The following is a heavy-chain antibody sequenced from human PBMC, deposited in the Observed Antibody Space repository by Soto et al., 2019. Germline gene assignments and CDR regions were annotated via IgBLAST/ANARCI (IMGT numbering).Heavy chain of an antibody. CDR2: ISYDGSNK. V-gene: IGHV3-30-3*01. D-gene: IGHD5-12*01. Sequence: QVQLVESGGGVVQPGRSLRLSCAASGFTFSSYAMHWVRQAPGKGLEWVAVISYDGSNKYYADSVKGRFTISRDNSKNTLYLQMNSLRAEDTAVYYCARGRGNNYFDYWGQGTLVTVSS. CDR1: GFTFSSYA. J-gene: IGHJ4*02. CDR3: ARGRGNNYFDY.